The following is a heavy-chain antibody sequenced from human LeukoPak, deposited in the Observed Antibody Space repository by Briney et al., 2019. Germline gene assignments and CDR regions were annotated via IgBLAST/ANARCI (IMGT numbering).Heavy chain of an antibody. CDR3: ARASTDYYDSSGYDY. V-gene: IGHV1-69*02. D-gene: IGHD3-22*01. Sequence: GSSVTASCKASGGTFSSYTISWVRQAPGQGLEWMGRIIPILGIANYAQKFQSRVTITADKSTSTAYMELSSLRSEDTAVYYCARASTDYYDSSGYDYWGQGTLVTVSA. CDR1: GGTFSSYT. CDR2: IIPILGIA. J-gene: IGHJ4*02.